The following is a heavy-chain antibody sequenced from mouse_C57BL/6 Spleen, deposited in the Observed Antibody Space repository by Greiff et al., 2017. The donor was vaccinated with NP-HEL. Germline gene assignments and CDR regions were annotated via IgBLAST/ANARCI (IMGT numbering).Heavy chain of an antibody. V-gene: IGHV1-64*01. Sequence: VQLQQSGAELVKPGASVKLSCKASGYTFTSYWMHWVKQRPGQGLEWIGMIHPNSGSTNYNEKFKSKATLTVDKSSSTAYMQLSSLTSEDSAVYPCARRSSYAEFAYWGQGTLVTVSA. J-gene: IGHJ3*01. CDR2: IHPNSGST. CDR3: ARRSSYAEFAY. CDR1: GYTFTSYW. D-gene: IGHD1-1*01.